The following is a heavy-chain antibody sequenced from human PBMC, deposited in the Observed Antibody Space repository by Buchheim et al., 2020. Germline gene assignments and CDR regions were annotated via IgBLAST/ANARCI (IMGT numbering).Heavy chain of an antibody. CDR2: IGGTGRDT. CDR1: GFTFSNYA. D-gene: IGHD3-16*01. CDR3: AKDTTSYNSVWDYFDY. J-gene: IGHJ4*02. Sequence: EVQLLESGGGLVQPGGSLRLSCAVSGFTFSNYAMNWVRQAPGKGLEWVSGIGGTGRDTFYVDSVKGRFTISRDNSKNTMYLQMNSLRAEDTAVYYCAKDTTSYNSVWDYFDYWGQGTL. V-gene: IGHV3-23*01.